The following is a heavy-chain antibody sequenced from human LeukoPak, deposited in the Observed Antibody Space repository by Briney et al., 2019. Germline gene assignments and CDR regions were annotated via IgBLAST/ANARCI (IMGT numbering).Heavy chain of an antibody. D-gene: IGHD1-26*01. CDR1: GFTFSSYE. Sequence: GGTLRLSCAASGFTFSSYEMNWVRQAPGKGLEWVSYISSSGSTIYYADSVKGRFTISRDNSKNTLYLQMNSLRAEDTAVYYCAKDQGRYSNWGQGTLVTVSS. CDR3: AKDQGRYSN. V-gene: IGHV3-48*03. J-gene: IGHJ4*02. CDR2: ISSSGSTI.